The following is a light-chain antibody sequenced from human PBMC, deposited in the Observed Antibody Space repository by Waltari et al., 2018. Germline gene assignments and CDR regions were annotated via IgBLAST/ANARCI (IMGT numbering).Light chain of an antibody. CDR1: SSNIGAGYD. Sequence: QSVLTQPPSMSGAPGQRVTISCTGSSSNIGAGYDVHWYQQLPGTAPKLLIYSYNNRPSGVPDRFSCSKSGTSASLAIAGLQAEDEADYYCQSYDGSLSASIFGGGTKLTVL. V-gene: IGLV1-40*01. CDR2: SYN. CDR3: QSYDGSLSASI. J-gene: IGLJ2*01.